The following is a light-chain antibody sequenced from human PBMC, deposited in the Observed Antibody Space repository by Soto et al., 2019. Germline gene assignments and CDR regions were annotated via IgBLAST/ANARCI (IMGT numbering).Light chain of an antibody. CDR3: QHYTNWPPIT. V-gene: IGKV3-15*01. CDR1: QSVSIN. CDR2: GAS. Sequence: EIVMTEYPATLSVSPGERATISCRASQSVSINLAWYQQKPGQAPRLLIYGASTRATSIPARFSGSGSVTEFTLTISSLQSEDFAVYYCQHYTNWPPITFGGGTKVEIK. J-gene: IGKJ4*01.